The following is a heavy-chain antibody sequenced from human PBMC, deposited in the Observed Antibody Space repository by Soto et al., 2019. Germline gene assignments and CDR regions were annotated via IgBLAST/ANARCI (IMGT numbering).Heavy chain of an antibody. V-gene: IGHV1-2*02. J-gene: IGHJ6*02. CDR3: ARERYQVISDGMDV. CDR1: GYTFTGYY. D-gene: IGHD2-2*01. CDR2: INPQTGGT. Sequence: SVKVSCKASGYTFTGYYIHWVREAPGQGLEWMGWINPQTGGTSYAQKFQGRVTLSRDTSINTAYLELSRLTFDDAAVYFCARERYQVISDGMDVWGQGTTVTVS.